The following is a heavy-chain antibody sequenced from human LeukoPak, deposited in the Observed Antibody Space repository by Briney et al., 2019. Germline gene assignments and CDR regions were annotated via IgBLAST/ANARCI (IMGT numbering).Heavy chain of an antibody. CDR2: IDLSDSYT. CDR3: ARGMSSGWSGADY. D-gene: IGHD6-19*01. J-gene: IGHJ4*02. CDR1: GYSFSSYW. V-gene: IGHV5-10-1*01. Sequence: GESLKISCQGSGYSFSSYWITWVRQMPGKGLEWMGRIDLSDSYTSYSPPFQGHVTISADKSISTAFLEWSSLRASDTAIYYCARGMSSGWSGADYWGQGTLVTVSS.